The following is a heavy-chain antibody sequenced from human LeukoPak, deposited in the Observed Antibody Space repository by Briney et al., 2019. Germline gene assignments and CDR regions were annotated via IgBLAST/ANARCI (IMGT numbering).Heavy chain of an antibody. Sequence: GGSLRLSCAASGFTFSSYWMSWVRQAPGKGLEWVANIKQDGSEKYYVDSVKGRFTISRDNAQSSLFLQMSSLRAEDTAVYYCARVGTTSWYYWGQGTLVTVSS. CDR3: ARVGTTSWYY. V-gene: IGHV3-7*01. CDR1: GFTFSSYW. D-gene: IGHD2-2*01. CDR2: IKQDGSEK. J-gene: IGHJ4*02.